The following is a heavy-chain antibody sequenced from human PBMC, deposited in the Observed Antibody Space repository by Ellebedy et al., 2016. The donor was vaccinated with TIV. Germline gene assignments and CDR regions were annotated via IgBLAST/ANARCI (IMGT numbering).Heavy chain of an antibody. CDR3: ARGGGYSGYDAHNWFDP. J-gene: IGHJ5*02. CDR2: IYYSGST. D-gene: IGHD5-12*01. Sequence: MPSETLSLTCAVYGGSFSGYYWSWIRQPPGKGLEWIGYIYYSGSTNYNPSLKSRVTMSVDTSKNQFSLKLSSVTAADAAVYYCARGGGYSGYDAHNWFDPWGQGTLVTVSS. CDR1: GGSFSGYY. V-gene: IGHV4-34*11.